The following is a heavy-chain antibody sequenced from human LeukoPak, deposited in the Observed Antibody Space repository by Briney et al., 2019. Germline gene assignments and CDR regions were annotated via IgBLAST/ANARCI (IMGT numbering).Heavy chain of an antibody. J-gene: IGHJ4*02. D-gene: IGHD3-3*01. V-gene: IGHV3-23*01. CDR3: AKDRPLDTIFGVVIRRPYYFDY. Sequence: QPGGSLRLSCAASGFTFSSYAMSWVRQVPGKGLEWVSAISGSGGSTYYADSVKGRFTISRDNSKNTLYLQMNSLRAEDTAVYYCAKDRPLDTIFGVVIRRPYYFDYWGQGTLVTVSS. CDR1: GFTFSSYA. CDR2: ISGSGGST.